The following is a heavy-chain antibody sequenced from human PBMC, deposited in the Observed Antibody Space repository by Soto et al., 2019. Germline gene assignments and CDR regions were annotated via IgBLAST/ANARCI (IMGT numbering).Heavy chain of an antibody. D-gene: IGHD6-19*01. CDR1: GYTFTGYY. J-gene: IGHJ4*02. CDR3: AMVLAVAGIIDF. Sequence: GASVKVSCKASGYTFTGYYMHWVRQAPGQGLEWMGWINPNSGGTNYAQKFQGWVTMTRDTSISTAYMELSRLRSDDTAVYYCAMVLAVAGIIDFWGPGTLVTVSS. V-gene: IGHV1-2*04. CDR2: INPNSGGT.